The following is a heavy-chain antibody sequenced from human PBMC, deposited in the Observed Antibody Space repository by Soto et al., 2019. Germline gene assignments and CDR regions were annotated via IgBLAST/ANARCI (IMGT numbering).Heavy chain of an antibody. CDR2: IYYSGST. J-gene: IGHJ6*03. CDR1: GGSISSYY. V-gene: IGHV4-59*01. CDR3: AREVKYGDYYYYYMDV. D-gene: IGHD4-17*01. Sequence: SETLSLTCSISGGSISSYYWTWIRQPPGKRLEWIGYIYYSGSTNYNPSLKSRVTISVDTSKNQFSLKLNSVTAADTAVYYCAREVKYGDYYYYYMDVWCKGTTVTVSS.